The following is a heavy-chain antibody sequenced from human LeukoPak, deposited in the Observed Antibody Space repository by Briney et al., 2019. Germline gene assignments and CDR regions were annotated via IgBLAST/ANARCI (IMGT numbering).Heavy chain of an antibody. CDR1: GGSFSGYY. CDR2: INHSGST. V-gene: IGHV4-34*01. Sequence: SETLSLTCAVYGGSFSGYYWSWIRQPPGKGLEWIGEINHSGSTNYNPSLKSRVTISVDTSKNQFSLKLSSVTAADTAVYYCARGFTRELARPAGALDAFDIWGQGTMVTVSS. J-gene: IGHJ3*02. D-gene: IGHD1-26*01. CDR3: ARGFTRELARPAGALDAFDI.